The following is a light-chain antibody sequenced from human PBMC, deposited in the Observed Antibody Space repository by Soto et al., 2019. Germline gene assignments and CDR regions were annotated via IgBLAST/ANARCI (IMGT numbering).Light chain of an antibody. V-gene: IGLV2-8*01. CDR3: SSYAGSNNLV. CDR1: SSDVGSYNY. Sequence: QSVLTQPPSASGSPGQSVTISCTGTSSDVGSYNYVSWYQQHPGKAPQLMIYEVSKRPSGVPARFSGSKSGNTASLTVSGLQAEDEADYYCSSYAGSNNLVFGGGTKLTVL. J-gene: IGLJ2*01. CDR2: EVS.